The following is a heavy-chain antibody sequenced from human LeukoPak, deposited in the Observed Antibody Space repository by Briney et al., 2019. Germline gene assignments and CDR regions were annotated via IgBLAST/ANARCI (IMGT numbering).Heavy chain of an antibody. CDR2: ISGVGGST. Sequence: GGSLRLSCAASGFTFSSYAMTWVRQGPGKGLEWVADISGVGGSTFYADSVKGRFTISRDNSKNTLYLQMHSLRAEDAAVCYCVVYGGSDTNAFDIWGQGTMVTVSS. CDR3: VVYGGSDTNAFDI. CDR1: GFTFSSYA. D-gene: IGHD5-12*01. V-gene: IGHV3-23*01. J-gene: IGHJ3*02.